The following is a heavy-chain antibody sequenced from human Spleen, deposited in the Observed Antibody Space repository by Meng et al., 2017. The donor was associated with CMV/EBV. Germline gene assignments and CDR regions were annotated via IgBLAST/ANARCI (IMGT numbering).Heavy chain of an antibody. J-gene: IGHJ6*02. CDR2: IYYSGST. V-gene: IGHV4-39*07. CDR3: ARVVVNYYYGSGSYPLGYGMDV. D-gene: IGHD3-10*01. CDR1: GGSISSSSYY. Sequence: SETLSLTCTVSGGSISSSSYYWGWIRQPPGKGLEWIGSIYYSGSTYYNPSLKSRVTLSVDTSKNLFSLKLSSVTAADTAVYYCARVVVNYYYGSGSYPLGYGMDVWGQGTTVTVSS.